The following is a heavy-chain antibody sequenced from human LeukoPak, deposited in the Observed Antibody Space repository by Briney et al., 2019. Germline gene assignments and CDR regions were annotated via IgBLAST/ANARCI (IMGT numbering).Heavy chain of an antibody. CDR3: ARRSRTIFGVVPYYYYYMDV. CDR2: IYTSGST. Sequence: SQTLSLTCTVSGGSISSGSYYWSWIRQPAGKGLEWIGRIYTSGSTNYNPSLKSRVTISVDTSKNQFSLKLSSVTAADTAVYYCARRSRTIFGVVPYYYYYMDVWGKGTTVTVSS. CDR1: GGSISSGSYY. J-gene: IGHJ6*03. D-gene: IGHD3-3*01. V-gene: IGHV4-61*02.